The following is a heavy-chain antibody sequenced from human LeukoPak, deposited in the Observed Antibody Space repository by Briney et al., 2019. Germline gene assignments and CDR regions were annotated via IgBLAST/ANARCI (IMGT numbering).Heavy chain of an antibody. CDR2: IYYSGST. Sequence: SETLSLTCMVSGGSISSYYWSWIRQPPGKGLEWIGYIYYSGSTNYNPSLKSRVAISVDTSKNQFSLKLSSVTAADTALYYCARAPTGTSPYYYGMDVWGQGTTVSVSS. J-gene: IGHJ6*02. D-gene: IGHD1-1*01. V-gene: IGHV4-59*01. CDR1: GGSISSYY. CDR3: ARAPTGTSPYYYGMDV.